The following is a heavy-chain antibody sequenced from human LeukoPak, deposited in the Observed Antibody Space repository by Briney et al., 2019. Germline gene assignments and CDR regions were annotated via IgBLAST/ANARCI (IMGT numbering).Heavy chain of an antibody. CDR3: ATGRVQLDY. V-gene: IGHV3-23*03. CDR1: GFTFSSYA. CDR2: VSKDGSAT. Sequence: GGSLRLSCAASGFTFSSYAMSWVRQAPGKGLEWVAQVSKDGSATFYADSVRGRFTISRDNSKNTLSLQMDNLRVDDTAVYFCATGRVQLDYWGQGALVSVSS. D-gene: IGHD3-10*01. J-gene: IGHJ4*02.